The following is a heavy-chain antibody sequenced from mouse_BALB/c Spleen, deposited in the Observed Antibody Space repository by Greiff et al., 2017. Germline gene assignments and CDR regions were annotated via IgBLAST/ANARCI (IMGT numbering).Heavy chain of an antibody. Sequence: VQLKQSGAELARPGASVKLSCKASGYTFTDYYINWVKQRTGQGLEWIGEIYPGSGNTYYNEKFKGKATLTADKSSSTAYMQLSSLTSEDSAVYFCARHGYDGRTNAMDYWGQGTSVTVSS. V-gene: IGHV1-77*01. CDR3: ARHGYDGRTNAMDY. CDR1: GYTFTDYY. D-gene: IGHD2-2*01. CDR2: IYPGSGNT. J-gene: IGHJ4*01.